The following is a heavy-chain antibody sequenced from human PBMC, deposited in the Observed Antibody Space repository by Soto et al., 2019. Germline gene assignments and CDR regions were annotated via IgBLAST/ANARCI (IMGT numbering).Heavy chain of an antibody. J-gene: IGHJ4*02. Sequence: EVQLVESGGGLVKPGGSLRLSCAASGFTFSSYSMNWVRQAPGKGLEWVSSISSSSSYIYYADSMKGRFTISRDNAKNSLYLQMNSLRAEDTAVYYCARSFSGSRADYWGQGTLVTVSS. CDR1: GFTFSSYS. D-gene: IGHD7-27*01. V-gene: IGHV3-21*01. CDR3: ARSFSGSRADY. CDR2: ISSSSSYI.